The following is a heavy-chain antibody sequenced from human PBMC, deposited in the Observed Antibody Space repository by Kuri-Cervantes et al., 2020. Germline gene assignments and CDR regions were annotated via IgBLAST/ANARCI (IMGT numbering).Heavy chain of an antibody. Sequence: ASVKVSCKASGYTFTSYGISWVRQAPGQGLEWMGWISAYNGNTNYAQKLQGRVTMTTDTSTSTAYMELRSLGSDDTAVYYCARARTPPYYFDYWGQGTLVTVSS. CDR2: ISAYNGNT. V-gene: IGHV1-18*01. J-gene: IGHJ4*02. CDR3: ARARTPPYYFDY. CDR1: GYTFTSYG.